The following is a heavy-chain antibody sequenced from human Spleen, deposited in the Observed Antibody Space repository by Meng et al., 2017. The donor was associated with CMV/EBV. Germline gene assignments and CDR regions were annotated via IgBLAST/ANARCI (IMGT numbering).Heavy chain of an antibody. CDR2: ISGSGDGP. D-gene: IGHD1-26*01. Sequence: GGSLRLSCVASEFTFSTYAMTWVRQAPGKGLEWVSVISGSGDGPYYADSVKGRFTISRDNSKNTLFLQMNSLRADDTAVYYCAKEGVGGLDYWGQGTLVTVSS. CDR1: EFTFSTYA. V-gene: IGHV3-23*01. J-gene: IGHJ4*02. CDR3: AKEGVGGLDY.